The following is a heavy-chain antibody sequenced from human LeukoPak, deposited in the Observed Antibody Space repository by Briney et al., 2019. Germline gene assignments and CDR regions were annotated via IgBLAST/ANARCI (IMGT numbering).Heavy chain of an antibody. Sequence: PSETLSLTCAVYGGSFSGYYWSWIRQPPGKGLEWIGEINHSGSTNYNPSLKSRVTISVDTSKNQFSLKLSSVTAADTAVYYCARGTNYYDSSGYYFDYWGQGTLVTVSS. CDR3: ARGTNYYDSSGYYFDY. J-gene: IGHJ4*02. CDR2: INHSGST. D-gene: IGHD3-22*01. V-gene: IGHV4-34*01. CDR1: GGSFSGYY.